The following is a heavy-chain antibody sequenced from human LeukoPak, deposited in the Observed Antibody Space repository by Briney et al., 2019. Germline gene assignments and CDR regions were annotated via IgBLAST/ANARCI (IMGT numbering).Heavy chain of an antibody. CDR3: ATVSLGADSSSWSFDY. V-gene: IGHV1-24*01. CDR1: GYTLTELF. Sequence: GASVKVSCKVSGYTLTELFMHGVRQAPGKGLEWMGGFDPEDGETIYAQKFQGRVTMTEDTSTDTAYMELSSLRSEDTAVYYCATVSLGADSSSWSFDYWGQGTLVTVSS. CDR2: FDPEDGET. J-gene: IGHJ4*02. D-gene: IGHD6-13*01.